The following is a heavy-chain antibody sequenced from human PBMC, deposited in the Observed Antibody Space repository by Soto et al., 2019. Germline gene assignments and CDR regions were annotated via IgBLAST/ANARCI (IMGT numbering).Heavy chain of an antibody. Sequence: SETLSLTCTVSGGSISSGDYYWSWIRQPPGKGLEWIGYIYYSGSTYYNPSLKSRVTISVDTSKNQFSLKLSSVTAADTAVYYCARGTYGLTVYLNILHYYFHYCGQGTMVTVSS. J-gene: IGHJ4*02. CDR2: IYYSGST. CDR3: ARGTYGLTVYLNILHYYFHY. D-gene: IGHD2-15*01. V-gene: IGHV4-30-4*01. CDR1: GGSISSGDYY.